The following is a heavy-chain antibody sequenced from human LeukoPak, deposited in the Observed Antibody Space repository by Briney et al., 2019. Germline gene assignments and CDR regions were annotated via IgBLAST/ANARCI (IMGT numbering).Heavy chain of an antibody. CDR2: INQSGST. Sequence: SETLSLTCAVYGGSFSGYYWSWIRQPPGKGLEWVGEINQSGSTNYNPSLESRVTISVDTSKNQFSLKLSSVTAADTAVYNCARGQNFYRLPFDYWGQGTLVTVSS. CDR1: GGSFSGYY. CDR3: ARGQNFYRLPFDY. V-gene: IGHV4-34*01. J-gene: IGHJ4*02. D-gene: IGHD3-16*02.